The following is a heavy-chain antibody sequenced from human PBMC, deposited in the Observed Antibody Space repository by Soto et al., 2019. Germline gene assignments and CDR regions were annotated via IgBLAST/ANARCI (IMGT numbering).Heavy chain of an antibody. CDR2: TYYRSKWYN. CDR1: GDSVSSNSAA. CDR3: ARDPFQSELYCTIVVCYAYYYYGMDV. V-gene: IGHV6-1*01. D-gene: IGHD2-8*01. J-gene: IGHJ6*02. Sequence: SQTLSLTCAISGDSVSSNSAAWNWIRQSPSRGLEWLGRTYYRSKWYNDYAVSVKSRITINPDTSKNQFSLQLNSVTPEDTAVYYCARDPFQSELYCTIVVCYAYYYYGMDVWGQGTTVTVSS.